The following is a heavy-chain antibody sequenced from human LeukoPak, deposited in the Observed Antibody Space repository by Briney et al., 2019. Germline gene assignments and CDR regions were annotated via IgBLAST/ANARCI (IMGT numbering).Heavy chain of an antibody. Sequence: GGSLRLSCAASGFTVTTNYRSWVRQAPGKGLQWVSVIYSGGDTYYADSVKGRFTISRDISRNTLYLQMNSLRAEDTAVYYCPIAVAGPFDYWGQGTLVTVSS. CDR1: GFTVTTNY. CDR2: IYSGGDT. D-gene: IGHD6-19*01. V-gene: IGHV3-66*01. CDR3: PIAVAGPFDY. J-gene: IGHJ4*02.